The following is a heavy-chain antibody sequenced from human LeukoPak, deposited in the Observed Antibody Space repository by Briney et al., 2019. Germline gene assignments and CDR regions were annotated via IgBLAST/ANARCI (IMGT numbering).Heavy chain of an antibody. V-gene: IGHV4-34*01. J-gene: IGHJ6*02. CDR3: ARGREVAAPFYGIDV. CDR2: INHSGST. CDR1: GGSFSGYY. Sequence: SETLSLTCAVYGGSFSGYYWSWLRPPPGKGLEWIGEINHSGSTNYNPSLKSRVTISVDTSKNQFSLKLSSVTAADTAVYYCARGREVAAPFYGIDVWGQGTTVTVPS.